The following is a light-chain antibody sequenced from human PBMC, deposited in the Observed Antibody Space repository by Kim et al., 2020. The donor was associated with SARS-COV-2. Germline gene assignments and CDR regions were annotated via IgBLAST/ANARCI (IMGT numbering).Light chain of an antibody. CDR3: QQYYSSPYN. CDR2: WAS. J-gene: IGKJ2*01. Sequence: RAPINGKSSHTVLYTSNNNNYLAWYQQKPGQPPKLLIYWASTRASGVPDRFSGSGSGTDFTLTISTLQAEDVAVYYCQQYYSSPYNFGQGTKLEIK. CDR1: HTVLYTSNNNNY. V-gene: IGKV4-1*01.